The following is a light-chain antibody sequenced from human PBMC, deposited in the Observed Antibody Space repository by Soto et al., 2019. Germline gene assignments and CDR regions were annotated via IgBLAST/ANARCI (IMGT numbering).Light chain of an antibody. CDR2: SNG. CDR1: SSNIGSHS. V-gene: IGLV1-44*01. J-gene: IGLJ3*02. Sequence: QPVLTQPPSASGTPGQRVTISCSGSSSNIGSHSVNWYQQLPGTAPKLLIYSNGQRPSGVPDRFSGSKSGTSASLAISGLQSDDEADYYCAAWDDSLNGVMFGGGTKLTVL. CDR3: AAWDDSLNGVM.